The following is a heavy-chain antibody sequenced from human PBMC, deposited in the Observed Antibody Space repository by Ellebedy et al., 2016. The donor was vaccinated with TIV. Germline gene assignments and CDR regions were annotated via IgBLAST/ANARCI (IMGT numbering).Heavy chain of an antibody. CDR3: ARVREDVRGFDP. Sequence: SETLSLXCAVYGGSFSGYYWSWIRQPPGKGLEWIGEINHSGSTNYNPSLKSRVTISVDTSKNQFSLKLSSVTAADTAVYYCARVREDVRGFDPWGQGTLVTVSS. J-gene: IGHJ5*02. CDR2: INHSGST. D-gene: IGHD3-10*01. CDR1: GGSFSGYY. V-gene: IGHV4-34*01.